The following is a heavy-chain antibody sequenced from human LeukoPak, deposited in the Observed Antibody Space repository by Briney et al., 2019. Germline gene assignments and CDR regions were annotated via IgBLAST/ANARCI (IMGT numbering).Heavy chain of an antibody. V-gene: IGHV3-23*01. CDR2: ISCRGCST. D-gene: IGHD2-15*01. J-gene: IGHJ4*02. Sequence: GGSLRLSCAASGCTFSSYAMSWFRQPPGKGLEWVAAISCRGCSTYYADSVKGGFAISRDNSKNPLYLQMNRLSAQDTAVYYCAKLGVWDIVIGDYFDYWGQGTLVTVSS. CDR1: GCTFSSYA. CDR3: AKLGVWDIVIGDYFDY.